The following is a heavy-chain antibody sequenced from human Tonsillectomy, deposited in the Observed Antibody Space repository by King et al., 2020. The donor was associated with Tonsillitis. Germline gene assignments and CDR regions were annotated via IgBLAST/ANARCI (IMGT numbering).Heavy chain of an antibody. Sequence: VQLQESGPGLVKPSLTLSLTCTVSGGSISSGGYYWSWIRQHPGKGLEWVGYIYYSGSTYYIPSLKSRVTLSVDTSKNQFSLMLSAVTAADTAVYYCAGASEHCSSASCYRLFDYWGQGTLVTVSS. V-gene: IGHV4-31*03. CDR1: GGSISSGGYY. CDR3: AGASEHCSSASCYRLFDY. J-gene: IGHJ4*02. CDR2: IYYSGST. D-gene: IGHD2-2*01.